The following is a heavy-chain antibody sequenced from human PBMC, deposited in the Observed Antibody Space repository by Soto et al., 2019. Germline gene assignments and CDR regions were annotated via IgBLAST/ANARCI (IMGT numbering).Heavy chain of an antibody. CDR2: TAYTGNT. CDR1: GGSITYYQ. J-gene: IGHJ5*02. D-gene: IGHD2-21*01. CDR3: ARDFHAGLIPSFEP. Sequence: LPETLAPACLASGGSITYYQCSWIRQFPGKGLEWIAYTAYTGNTNYNPSLMSRVTISMDTSKNQVFLKLTSVTVADTHLYYCARDFHAGLIPSFEPGAQGILRAVSS. V-gene: IGHV4-59*01.